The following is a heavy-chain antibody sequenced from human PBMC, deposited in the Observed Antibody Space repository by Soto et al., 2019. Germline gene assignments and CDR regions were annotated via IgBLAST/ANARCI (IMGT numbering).Heavy chain of an antibody. Sequence: EVQLLESGGGLVQPGGSLRLSCAASGFRFSSYGMSWVRQAPGKGLEWVSAISGSGGSTYYADSVKGRFTISRDNSKNTLYLQMNSLRAEDTAVYYCAKDRLEPKYYYDSSGYYLAPWLHFDLWGRGTLVTVSS. CDR2: ISGSGGST. D-gene: IGHD3-22*01. J-gene: IGHJ2*01. CDR3: AKDRLEPKYYYDSSGYYLAPWLHFDL. CDR1: GFRFSSYG. V-gene: IGHV3-23*01.